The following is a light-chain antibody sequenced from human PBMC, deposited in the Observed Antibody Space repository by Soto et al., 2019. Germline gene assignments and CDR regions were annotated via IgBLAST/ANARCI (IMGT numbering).Light chain of an antibody. CDR2: GAS. J-gene: IGKJ1*01. V-gene: IGKV3-20*01. CDR3: QQYGSSPPTWT. CDR1: QSVSSRY. Sequence: IVLTRSPATLSSSPWQSSTLSYSSSQSVSSRYLAWYQQRPGQAPRLLIYGASSRATGIPDRFSGSGSGTDFTLTISRLEPEDFAVYYCQQYGSSPPTWTFGQGTKVDIK.